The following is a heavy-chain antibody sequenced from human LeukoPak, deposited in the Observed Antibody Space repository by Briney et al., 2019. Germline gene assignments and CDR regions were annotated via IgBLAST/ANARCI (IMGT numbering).Heavy chain of an antibody. D-gene: IGHD6-19*01. CDR1: GGSISSSSYY. V-gene: IGHV4-39*01. J-gene: IGHJ4*02. CDR3: ARGIAVAGFDY. Sequence: SETLFLTCTVSGGSISSSSYYWGWIRQPPGKGLEWIGSIYYSGSTYYNPSLRSRVTISVDTSKNQFSLKLSSVTAADTAVYYCARGIAVAGFDYWGQGTLVTVSS. CDR2: IYYSGST.